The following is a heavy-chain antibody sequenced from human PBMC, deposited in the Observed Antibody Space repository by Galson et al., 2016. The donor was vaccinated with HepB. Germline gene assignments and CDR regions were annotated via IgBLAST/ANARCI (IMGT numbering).Heavy chain of an antibody. CDR3: ARDWGNAFDM. Sequence: SLRLSCAASGFTFSSHNIHWVRQAPGKGLEWVAVIWYDGSYKFYGDSVKGRFTISRDNSKNTLYLQMNSLRAEDTAVYYWARDWGNAFDMWGQGTMVTVSS. CDR1: GFTFSSHN. V-gene: IGHV3-33*01. J-gene: IGHJ3*02. CDR2: IWYDGSYK. D-gene: IGHD3-16*01.